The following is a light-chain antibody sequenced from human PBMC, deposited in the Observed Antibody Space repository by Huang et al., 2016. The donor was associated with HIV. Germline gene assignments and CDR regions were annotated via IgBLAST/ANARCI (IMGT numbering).Light chain of an antibody. J-gene: IGKJ3*01. Sequence: DIQMTQSPSSLSASVGDRVTITCQASKDISNYFNWYQQKPGKAPKLLIYDASNLETGVSSMFSGSGSGTDFTFTISSLQPEDIATYYCQQYDNLPRFTFGPGTKVDIK. CDR2: DAS. V-gene: IGKV1-33*01. CDR3: QQYDNLPRFT. CDR1: KDISNY.